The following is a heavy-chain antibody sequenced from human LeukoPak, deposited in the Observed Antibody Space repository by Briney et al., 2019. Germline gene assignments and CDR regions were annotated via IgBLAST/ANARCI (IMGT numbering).Heavy chain of an antibody. V-gene: IGHV3-23*01. CDR2: ISGSGGST. CDR1: GFTFSSYA. Sequence: GGSLRLSCAASGFTFSSYAMSWVRQAPGKGLEWVSAISGSGGSTYYADSVKGRFTISRDNSKHTLYLQMNSMRAEDTAVYDCAIAHGGYVSEVFNYWGQGTLVTVSS. J-gene: IGHJ4*02. D-gene: IGHD5-12*01. CDR3: AIAHGGYVSEVFNY.